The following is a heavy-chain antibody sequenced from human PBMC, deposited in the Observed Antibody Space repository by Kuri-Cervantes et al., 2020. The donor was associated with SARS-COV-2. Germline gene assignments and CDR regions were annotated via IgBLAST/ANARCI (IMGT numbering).Heavy chain of an antibody. CDR2: INWNGGST. V-gene: IGHV3-20*01. Sequence: GGSLRLSCAASGFTFDDYGMSWVRQAPGKGLEWVSGINWNGGSTGYADSVKGRFTISRDNAKNSLYLQMNSLRAEDTALYHCTRLHNDFWSGPFDYWGQGTLVTVSS. J-gene: IGHJ4*02. CDR3: TRLHNDFWSGPFDY. CDR1: GFTFDDYG. D-gene: IGHD3-3*01.